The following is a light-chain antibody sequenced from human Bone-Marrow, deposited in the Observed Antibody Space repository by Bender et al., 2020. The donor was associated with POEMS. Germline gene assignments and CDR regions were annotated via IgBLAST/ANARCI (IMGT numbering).Light chain of an antibody. CDR1: NIGSNS. J-gene: IGLJ3*02. Sequence: SYVLTQPPSVSVAPGQTARLTCGGNNIGSNSVHWYQQRPGLAPVLLVYDDSDRPSGIPERLSGSNSGNTATLTISRVEAGDEADYFCQVWDGVTDWVFGGGTKLTVL. CDR3: QVWDGVTDWV. V-gene: IGLV3-21*02. CDR2: DDS.